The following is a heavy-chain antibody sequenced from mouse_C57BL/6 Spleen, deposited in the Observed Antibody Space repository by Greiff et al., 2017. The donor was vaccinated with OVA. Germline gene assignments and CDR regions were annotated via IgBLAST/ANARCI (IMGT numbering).Heavy chain of an antibody. V-gene: IGHV1-42*01. Sequence: EVKLVESGPELVKPGASVQISCTASGYSFTGYYMNWVKQSPEKSLEWIGEINPSTGGTTYNQKFKAKATLTVDKSSSTAYMQLKSLTSEDSAVYYCAPYYGSSYGFAYWGQGTLVTVSA. CDR1: GYSFTGYY. CDR3: APYYGSSYGFAY. D-gene: IGHD1-1*01. CDR2: INPSTGGT. J-gene: IGHJ3*01.